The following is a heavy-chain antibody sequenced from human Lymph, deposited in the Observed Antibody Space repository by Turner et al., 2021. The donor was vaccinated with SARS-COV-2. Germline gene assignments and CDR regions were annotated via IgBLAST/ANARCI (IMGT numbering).Heavy chain of an antibody. V-gene: IGHV1-8*02. Sequence: QVQLVQSGAEVKKPGASVKVSCKAPGYTFTSYDINWVRQATGQGLEWMGGMNPNSGNTGYAQKFQGRVTRTRNTSISTAYMELSSLRSEDTAVYYCARGRYSGGGMDVWGQGTTVTVSS. D-gene: IGHD1-26*01. CDR3: ARGRYSGGGMDV. J-gene: IGHJ6*02. CDR2: MNPNSGNT. CDR1: GYTFTSYD.